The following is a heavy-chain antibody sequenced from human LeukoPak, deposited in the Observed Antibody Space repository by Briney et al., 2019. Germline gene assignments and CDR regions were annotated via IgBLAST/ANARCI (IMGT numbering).Heavy chain of an antibody. CDR2: FDPEDGET. CDR3: ATERFYDSSGYRKSFDC. V-gene: IGHV1-24*01. Sequence: GASVKVSCKASGYTFTSYDINWVRQAPGKGLEWMGGFDPEDGETIYAQKFQGRVTMTEDTSTDTAYMELSSLRSEDTAVYYCATERFYDSSGYRKSFDCWGQGTLVTVSS. J-gene: IGHJ4*02. CDR1: GYTFTSYD. D-gene: IGHD3-22*01.